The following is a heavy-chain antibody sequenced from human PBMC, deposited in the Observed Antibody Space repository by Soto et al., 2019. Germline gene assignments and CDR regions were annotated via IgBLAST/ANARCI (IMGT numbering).Heavy chain of an antibody. Sequence: QVQLQESGPGLVKPSQTLSLTCTVSGVSISSGGYYWSWIRQHPGKGLEWIGYIYYSGSTYYNPSPKSRVTISVDTSKNQFSLKLSSVTAADTVEYYCSTNRIWSRRSGAGNWGQGTLVTASS. D-gene: IGHD1-26*01. V-gene: IGHV4-31*03. CDR3: STNRIWSRRSGAGN. CDR2: IYYSGST. CDR1: GVSISSGGYY. J-gene: IGHJ4*02.